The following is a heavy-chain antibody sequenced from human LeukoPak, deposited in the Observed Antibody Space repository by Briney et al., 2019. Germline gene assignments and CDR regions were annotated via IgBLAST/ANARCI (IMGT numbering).Heavy chain of an antibody. J-gene: IGHJ4*02. Sequence: AGGSLRLSCAASGFTFSTSWMTWVRQAPGKGLEWVASINGDGSEIHYVDSVKGRFTISRDNAKDSLYLQMNSLRAEDTAVYYCARDRSLHQYSGSFNSDYWGQGTLVTVSS. CDR2: INGDGSEI. CDR3: ARDRSLHQYSGSFNSDY. V-gene: IGHV3-7*01. D-gene: IGHD1-26*01. CDR1: GFTFSTSW.